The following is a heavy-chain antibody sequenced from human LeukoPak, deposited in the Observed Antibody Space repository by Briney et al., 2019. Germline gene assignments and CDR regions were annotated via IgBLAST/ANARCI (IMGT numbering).Heavy chain of an antibody. J-gene: IGHJ4*02. CDR3: ARVHYYDFWSVPGY. CDR1: GFTFSSYG. CDR2: IRYDGSNK. Sequence: QPGGSLRLSCAASGFTFSSYGMHWVRQAPGKGLEWVAFIRYDGSNKYYADSVKGRFTISRDNVKNSLYLQMNSLRAEDTAVYYCARVHYYDFWSVPGYWGQGTLVTVSS. V-gene: IGHV3-30*02. D-gene: IGHD3-3*01.